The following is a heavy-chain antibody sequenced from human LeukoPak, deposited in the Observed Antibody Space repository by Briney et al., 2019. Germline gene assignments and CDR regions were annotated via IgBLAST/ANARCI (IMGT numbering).Heavy chain of an antibody. Sequence: GGSLRLSCAASGFTFSSYAMSWVRQAPGKGLEWVSAISGSGGSTYYADSVKGRFTISRDNSKNTLYLQMNSLRAEDTAVYYCAKDHAAYSSSCSDYWGQGTLVTVSS. D-gene: IGHD6-13*01. CDR3: AKDHAAYSSSCSDY. V-gene: IGHV3-23*01. CDR1: GFTFSSYA. CDR2: ISGSGGST. J-gene: IGHJ4*02.